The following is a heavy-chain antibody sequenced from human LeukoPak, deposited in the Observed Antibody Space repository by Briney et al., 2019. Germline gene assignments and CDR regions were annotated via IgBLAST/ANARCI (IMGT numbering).Heavy chain of an antibody. V-gene: IGHV3-11*01. D-gene: IGHD3/OR15-3a*01. CDR1: GFTFSDYY. J-gene: IGHJ4*02. Sequence: GGSLRLSCAVSGFTFSDYYMSWIRQAPGKGLEWVSYISSSGTTIYYAYSVKGRFTISRDNAKNSLYLQMNSLTAEDTAVYYCASAGGWAGPFNYWGQGTLVTVSS. CDR2: ISSSGTTI. CDR3: ASAGGWAGPFNY.